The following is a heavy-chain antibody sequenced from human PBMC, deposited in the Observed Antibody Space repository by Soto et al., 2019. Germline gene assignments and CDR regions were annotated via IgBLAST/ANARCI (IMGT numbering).Heavy chain of an antibody. CDR2: IGYTGGCT. CDR3: ARMLTMVRGVTGLRDFDF. Sequence: GGSLRLSCAASGFTFSSYAMNWVRQAPGKGLEWVSAIGYTGGCTYYADSVKGRFTISRDNSKNTLYLQMNSLRAEDTAVYYCARMLTMVRGVTGLRDFDFWGQGALVTVSS. V-gene: IGHV3-23*01. J-gene: IGHJ5*01. CDR1: GFTFSSYA. D-gene: IGHD3-10*01.